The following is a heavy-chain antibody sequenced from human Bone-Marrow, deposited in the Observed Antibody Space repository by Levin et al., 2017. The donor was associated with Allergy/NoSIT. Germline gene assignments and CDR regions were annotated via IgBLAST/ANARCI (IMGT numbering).Heavy chain of an antibody. CDR2: INSDGSIT. J-gene: IGHJ4*02. Sequence: SCAASGFTFSSYWMYWVRQAPGKGLVWVSRINSDGSITNYADFVKGRFTISRDNAKNTVCLQMNSLRVEDTAVYYCASELVKGYWGQGTLVTVSS. CDR1: GFTFSSYW. CDR3: ASELVKGY. V-gene: IGHV3-74*01. D-gene: IGHD6-6*01.